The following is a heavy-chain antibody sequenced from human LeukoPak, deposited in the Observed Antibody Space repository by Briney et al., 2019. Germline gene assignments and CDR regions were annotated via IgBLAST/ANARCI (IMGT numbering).Heavy chain of an antibody. J-gene: IGHJ4*02. D-gene: IGHD4-17*01. V-gene: IGHV3-48*04. CDR1: GFTISSHS. CDR3: AREIFGRTTVREIGVYYFDY. CDR2: ISSSSSNI. Sequence: GGSLRLSCAASGFTISSHSMNWVRQASGKGLEWVSYISSSSSNIYYADSVKGRFTISRDNAKNSLYLQMNSLRAEDTAVYYCAREIFGRTTVREIGVYYFDYWGQGTLVTVSS.